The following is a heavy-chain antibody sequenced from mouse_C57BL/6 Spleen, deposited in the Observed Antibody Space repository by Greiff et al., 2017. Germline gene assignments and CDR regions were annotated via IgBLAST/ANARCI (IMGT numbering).Heavy chain of an antibody. D-gene: IGHD1-1*01. CDR1: GYTFTSYW. CDR3: ARRDNYYGSSYYFDC. Sequence: VQLQQPGAELVKPGASVKMSCKASGYTFTSYWITWVKQRPGQGLEWIGDIYPGSGSTNYNEKFKSKATLTVDTSSSTAYMQLSSLTSEDSAVYYCARRDNYYGSSYYFDCWGQGTTLTVSS. J-gene: IGHJ2*01. CDR2: IYPGSGST. V-gene: IGHV1-55*01.